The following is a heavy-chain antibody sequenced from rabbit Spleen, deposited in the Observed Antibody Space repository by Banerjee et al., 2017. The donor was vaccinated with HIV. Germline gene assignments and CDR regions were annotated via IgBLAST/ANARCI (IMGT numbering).Heavy chain of an antibody. CDR1: GVSFSDNSY. CDR2: INAVTGKA. CDR3: VRDRGVDYTYGYAGHTYASPFNL. V-gene: IGHV1S40*01. J-gene: IGHJ4*01. D-gene: IGHD6-1*01. Sequence: QSLEEAGGDLVKPGASLTLTCIASGVSFSDNSYMCWVRQAPGKGLEWIACINAVTGKAVYATWAKGRFTISKTSSTTVTLQMTSLTAADTATYFCVRDRGVDYTYGYAGHTYASPFNLWGQGTLVTVS.